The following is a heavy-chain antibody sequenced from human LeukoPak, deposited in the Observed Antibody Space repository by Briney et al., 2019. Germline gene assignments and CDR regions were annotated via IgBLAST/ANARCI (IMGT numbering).Heavy chain of an antibody. Sequence: ASVKVSGKASGYTYTSYYMHWVRQAPGQGLEWMGIINPSGGSTSYAQNFQGRVTMTRDMSTSTVYMELSSLRSEDTAVYYCARGPYSAFDIWGQGTMVTVSS. CDR1: GYTYTSYY. D-gene: IGHD1-26*01. V-gene: IGHV1-46*01. J-gene: IGHJ3*02. CDR2: INPSGGST. CDR3: ARGPYSAFDI.